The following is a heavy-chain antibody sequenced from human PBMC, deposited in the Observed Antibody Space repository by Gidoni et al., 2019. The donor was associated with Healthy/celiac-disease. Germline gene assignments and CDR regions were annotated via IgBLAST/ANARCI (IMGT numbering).Heavy chain of an antibody. D-gene: IGHD5-18*01. CDR2: ISSSRSYI. Sequence: EVQLVESGGGLVKPGGSLTPSCAPPGFTLSSYSMNWVRQPPGKGLKWFSSISSSRSYIYYADSGKGRFTISRDNAKNSLYLQMNSLRAEDTAVYYCARHTAIIGGFDYWGQGTLVTVSS. V-gene: IGHV3-21*01. J-gene: IGHJ4*02. CDR1: GFTLSSYS. CDR3: ARHTAIIGGFDY.